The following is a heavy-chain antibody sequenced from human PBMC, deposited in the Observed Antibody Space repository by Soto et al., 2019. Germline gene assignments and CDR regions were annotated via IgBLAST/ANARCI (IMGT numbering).Heavy chain of an antibody. Sequence: EVQLLESGGGLVQPGGSLRLSCAASGFMFSTYSMAWVRQAPGRGPEWVSGIFQDGRTHYADSVKGRFTISRDNSRSSVYLQMITLRGEDTAIYYCAKDLRPDGVWDFDYRGQGTLVTVSS. CDR2: IFQDGRT. V-gene: IGHV3-23*01. CDR3: AKDLRPDGVWDFDY. CDR1: GFMFSTYS. D-gene: IGHD4-17*01. J-gene: IGHJ4*02.